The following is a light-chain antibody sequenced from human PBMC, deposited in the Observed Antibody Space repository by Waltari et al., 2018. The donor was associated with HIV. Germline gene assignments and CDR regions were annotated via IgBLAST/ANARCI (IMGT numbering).Light chain of an antibody. V-gene: IGLV7-46*01. Sequence: QPVVTQAPSLPVCPGGTVTLTRLPSSDPVTSEHHPYCFQQTPGQAPRTLIYDTSNKHSRTPARFSGSLLGGKAALTLSGAQPEDEADYVCLLSSSGACPVVFGGGTKLTVL. CDR1: SDPVTSEHH. CDR3: LLSSSGACPVV. J-gene: IGLJ2*01. CDR2: DTS.